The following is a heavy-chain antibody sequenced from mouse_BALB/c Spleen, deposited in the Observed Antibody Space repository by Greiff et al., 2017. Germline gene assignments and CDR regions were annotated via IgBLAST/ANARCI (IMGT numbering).Heavy chain of an antibody. D-gene: IGHD2-12*01. Sequence: VKLMESGPGLVAPSQSLSITCTVSGFSLTGYGVNWVRQPPGKGLEWLGMIWGDGSTDYNSALKTRLSISKDNSKSQVFLKMNSLQTDDTARYYCARVAYYNYIDYWGQGTTLTVSS. CDR1: GFSLTGYG. V-gene: IGHV2-6-7*01. CDR2: IWGDGST. J-gene: IGHJ2*01. CDR3: ARVAYYNYIDY.